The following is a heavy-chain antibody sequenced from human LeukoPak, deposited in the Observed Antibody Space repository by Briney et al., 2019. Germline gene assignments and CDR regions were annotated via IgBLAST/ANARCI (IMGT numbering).Heavy chain of an antibody. D-gene: IGHD3-9*01. J-gene: IGHJ4*02. CDR3: ARGRRNRKRGYDILTGYYSDYYFDY. Sequence: GASVKVSCKASGYTFTSYDINWVRQATGQGLEWMGWMNPNSGNTGYAQKFQGRVTITRNTSISTAYMELSSLRSEDTAVYYCARGRRNRKRGYDILTGYYSDYYFDYWGQGTLVTVSS. CDR2: MNPNSGNT. V-gene: IGHV1-8*03. CDR1: GYTFTSYD.